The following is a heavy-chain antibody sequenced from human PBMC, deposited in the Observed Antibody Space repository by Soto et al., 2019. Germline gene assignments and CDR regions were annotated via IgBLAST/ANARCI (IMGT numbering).Heavy chain of an antibody. V-gene: IGHV1-69*13. CDR2: IIPIFGTA. J-gene: IGHJ6*02. CDR3: ARLATVTTADYYYYYGMDV. D-gene: IGHD4-17*01. Sequence: SVKVSCKASGGTFSSYAISWVRQAHGQGLEWMGGIIPIFGTANYAQKFQGRVTITADESTSTADMELSSLRSEDTAVYYCARLATVTTADYYYYYGMDVWGQGTTVTVSS. CDR1: GGTFSSYA.